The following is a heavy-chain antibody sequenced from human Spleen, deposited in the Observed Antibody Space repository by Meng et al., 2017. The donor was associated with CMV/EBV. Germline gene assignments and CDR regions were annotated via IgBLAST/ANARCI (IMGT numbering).Heavy chain of an antibody. Sequence: GFSFSRGWMREVRQAPGKGLGWVGRIKSKTDGGTTDYAAPVKGRFTISRDDSKNTLYLQMNSLKTEDTAVYYCTRTPDTAMVYFDYWGQGTLVTVSS. CDR2: IKSKTDGGTT. J-gene: IGHJ4*02. D-gene: IGHD5-18*01. V-gene: IGHV3-15*01. CDR3: TRTPDTAMVYFDY. CDR1: GFSFSRGW.